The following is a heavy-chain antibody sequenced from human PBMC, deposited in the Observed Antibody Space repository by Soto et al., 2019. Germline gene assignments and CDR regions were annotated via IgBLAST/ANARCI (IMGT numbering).Heavy chain of an antibody. CDR3: ARAKGAIRITMVRGVILDWFDP. CDR1: GGSISSGGYY. D-gene: IGHD3-10*01. CDR2: IYYSGST. Sequence: QVQLQESGPGLVKPSQTLSLTCTVSGGSISSGGYYWSWIRQHPGKGLEWIGDIYYSGSTYYNPSLKSRVTISIDTSKNQFSLKLSSVTAADTAVYYCARAKGAIRITMVRGVILDWFDPWGQGTLVTVSS. J-gene: IGHJ5*02. V-gene: IGHV4-31*03.